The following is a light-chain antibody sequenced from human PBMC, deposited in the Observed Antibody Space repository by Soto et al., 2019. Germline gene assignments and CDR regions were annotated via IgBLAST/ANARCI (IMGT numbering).Light chain of an antibody. Sequence: EIVLTQSPGTLSLSPGERATLSCRASQNVRSNELAWYQQKPGQAPRLLIYGASSRATAIPDRVSGRGSGTDFTLTISRLEPDDFAVYYCQQYGSSPLTFGGGTKVEFK. CDR1: QNVRSNE. V-gene: IGKV3-20*01. J-gene: IGKJ4*01. CDR2: GAS. CDR3: QQYGSSPLT.